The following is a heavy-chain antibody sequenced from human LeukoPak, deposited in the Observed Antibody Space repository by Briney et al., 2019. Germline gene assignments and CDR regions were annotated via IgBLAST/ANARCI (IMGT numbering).Heavy chain of an antibody. CDR2: IKSEGKT. V-gene: IGHV3-74*01. D-gene: IGHD3-22*01. CDR1: GFTFSRYW. Sequence: GGSLRLSCEASGFTFSRYWMHWVRQAPGKGLVWVSRIKSEGKTNYADSVKGRFTISRGNAKNTVSLQMDSLRAEDTGVYYCARAPSEVGGYYPEYFRHWGQGTLVTVSS. J-gene: IGHJ1*01. CDR3: ARAPSEVGGYYPEYFRH.